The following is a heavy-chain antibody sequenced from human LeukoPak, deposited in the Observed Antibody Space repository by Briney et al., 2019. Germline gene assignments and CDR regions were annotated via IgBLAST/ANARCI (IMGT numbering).Heavy chain of an antibody. D-gene: IGHD3-10*01. V-gene: IGHV1-24*01. CDR1: GYTLTELS. CDR3: APDTYYGSGKIL. J-gene: IGHJ4*02. CDR2: FDPEDGET. Sequence: ASVKVSCKVSGYTLTELSMHWVRQAPGKGLEWMGGFDPEDGETIYAQKFQGRVTMTEDTSTDTAYMELSSLRSEDTAVYYCAPDTYYGSGKILWGQGTLVTVSS.